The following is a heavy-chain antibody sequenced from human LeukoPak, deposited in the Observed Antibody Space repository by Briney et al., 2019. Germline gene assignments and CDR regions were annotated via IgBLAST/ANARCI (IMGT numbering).Heavy chain of an antibody. J-gene: IGHJ4*02. D-gene: IGHD6-13*01. CDR1: GGSITSHY. CDR2: IYYSGST. CDR3: ARVREQQLWGHFDY. Sequence: SETLSLTCTVSGGSITSHYWSWIRQPPGKGLEWIGYIYYSGSTNYNPSLKSRVTISVDTSKNQFSLKLSSVTAADTAVYYCARVREQQLWGHFDYWGQGTLVTVSS. V-gene: IGHV4-59*11.